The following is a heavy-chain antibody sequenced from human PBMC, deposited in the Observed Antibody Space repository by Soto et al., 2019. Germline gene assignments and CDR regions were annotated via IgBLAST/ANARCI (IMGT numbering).Heavy chain of an antibody. D-gene: IGHD3-22*01. CDR3: AIDSRNGYYLEY. J-gene: IGHJ4*02. CDR1: GDSISSGGYS. CDR2: IYHSGGA. Sequence: QLQLQESGSGLVKPSQTLSLTCAVSGDSISSGGYSWNWIRQPPGKGLEWIGNIYHSGGADYNPSLKSRVTITVDSSNNQFSLNLRSVTAADTAVYYCAIDSRNGYYLEYWGQGTLVTVSS. V-gene: IGHV4-30-2*01.